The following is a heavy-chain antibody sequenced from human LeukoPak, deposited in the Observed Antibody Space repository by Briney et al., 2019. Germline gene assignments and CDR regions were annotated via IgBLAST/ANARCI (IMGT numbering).Heavy chain of an antibody. CDR3: ATAVAGTLRSAFDI. J-gene: IGHJ3*02. CDR2: ISSSSSYI. Sequence: GGSLRLSCAASGFTSSSYSMNWVRQAPGKGLEWVSSISSSSSYIYYADSVKGRFTISRDNAKNSLYLQMNSLRAEDTAVYYCATAVAGTLRSAFDIWGQGTMVTVSS. D-gene: IGHD6-19*01. V-gene: IGHV3-21*01. CDR1: GFTSSSYS.